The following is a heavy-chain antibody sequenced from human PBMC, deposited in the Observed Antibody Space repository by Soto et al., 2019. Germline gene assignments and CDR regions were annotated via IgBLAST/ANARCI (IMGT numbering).Heavy chain of an antibody. V-gene: IGHV3-30-3*01. D-gene: IGHD2-15*01. CDR1: GFTFSSYA. CDR2: ISYDGSNK. J-gene: IGHJ4*02. Sequence: GGSLRLSCAASGFTFSSYAMHWVRQAPGKGLEWVAVISYDGSNKYYADSVKGRFTISRDNSKNTLYLQMNSLRAEDTAVYYCARDLRYCSGGSCYKPHFDYWGQGTLVTVSS. CDR3: ARDLRYCSGGSCYKPHFDY.